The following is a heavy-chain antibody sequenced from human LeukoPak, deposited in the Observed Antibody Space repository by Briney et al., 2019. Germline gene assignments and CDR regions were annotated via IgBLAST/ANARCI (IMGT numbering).Heavy chain of an antibody. CDR3: ARLSLNYYDSSGYFDY. V-gene: IGHV4-59*11. J-gene: IGHJ4*02. CDR1: GGSISSHY. CDR2: IHYSGST. Sequence: PSETLSLTCTVSGGSISSHYWSWIRQPPGKGLEWIGYIHYSGSTNYNPSLKSRVTISVDTSKNQFSLKLSSVTAADTAVYYCARLSLNYYDSSGYFDYWGQGTLVTVSS. D-gene: IGHD3-22*01.